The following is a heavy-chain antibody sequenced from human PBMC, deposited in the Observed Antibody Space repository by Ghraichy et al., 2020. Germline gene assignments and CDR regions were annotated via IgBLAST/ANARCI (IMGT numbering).Heavy chain of an antibody. CDR3: AKGDGYGSYFFDF. J-gene: IGHJ4*02. V-gene: IGHV3-23*01. CDR2: ISGSGETP. CDR1: GFTFNTCA. Sequence: GGSLRLSCAASGFTFNTCAMDWVRQAPGKGLEWVSAISGSGETPYYADSVKGRFSISRDNAQNTLYLQMNSLRPDDTAEYFCAKGDGYGSYFFDFWGQGTLVTVAS. D-gene: IGHD3-10*01.